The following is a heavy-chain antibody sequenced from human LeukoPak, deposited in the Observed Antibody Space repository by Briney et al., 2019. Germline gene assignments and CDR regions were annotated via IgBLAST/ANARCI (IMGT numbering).Heavy chain of an antibody. Sequence: PGGSLRLSCAASGFTFSSYAMSWVRQAPGKGLEWVSGISGRGDNTYYADSVKGRFSISRDNSKSTLYLQMNILRADDTAVYYCSKVRSTMVRGLLDAFDIWGQGTMVTVSS. V-gene: IGHV3-23*01. CDR2: ISGRGDNT. D-gene: IGHD3-10*01. J-gene: IGHJ3*02. CDR3: SKVRSTMVRGLLDAFDI. CDR1: GFTFSSYA.